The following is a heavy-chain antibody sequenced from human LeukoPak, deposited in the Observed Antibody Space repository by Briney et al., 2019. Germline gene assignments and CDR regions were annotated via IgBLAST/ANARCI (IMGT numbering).Heavy chain of an antibody. V-gene: IGHV3-30*04. CDR3: ARGPPITIFGVVPRFDY. Sequence: GGSLRLSCAASGFTFSSYAMHWVRQAPGKGLEWVAVISYDGSNKYYADSVKGRFTISRDNAKNSLYLQMNSLRAEDTAVYYCARGPPITIFGVVPRFDYWGQGTLVTVSS. J-gene: IGHJ4*02. CDR1: GFTFSSYA. CDR2: ISYDGSNK. D-gene: IGHD3-3*01.